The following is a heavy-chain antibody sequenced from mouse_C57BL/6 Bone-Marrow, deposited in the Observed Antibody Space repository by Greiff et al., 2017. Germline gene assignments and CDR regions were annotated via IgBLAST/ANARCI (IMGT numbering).Heavy chain of an antibody. CDR2: IYPGDGDT. D-gene: IGHD2-4*01. J-gene: IGHJ3*01. CDR3: APIYYDYPPGFAY. V-gene: IGHV1-80*01. Sequence: VQLQQSGAELVKPGASVKISCKASGYAFSSYWMNWVKQRPGKGLEWIGQIYPGDGDTNYNGKFKGKATLTADKSSSTAYMPLSSLTSEDSAVYFCAPIYYDYPPGFAYRGQGTLVTVSA. CDR1: GYAFSSYW.